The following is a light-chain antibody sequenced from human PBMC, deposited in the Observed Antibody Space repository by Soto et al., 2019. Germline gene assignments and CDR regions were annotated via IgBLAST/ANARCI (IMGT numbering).Light chain of an antibody. Sequence: DIVMTQSPDSLAVSLGERATINCKSSQSVLYSPNNKNYLAWYQQKPGQPPKLLIYWASTRESGVPDRFSGRGSGTDFTLTISSLQAEDVAVYYCQQYYDSPQTFGQGTKVEIK. J-gene: IGKJ1*01. CDR2: WAS. CDR3: QQYYDSPQT. CDR1: QSVLYSPNNKNY. V-gene: IGKV4-1*01.